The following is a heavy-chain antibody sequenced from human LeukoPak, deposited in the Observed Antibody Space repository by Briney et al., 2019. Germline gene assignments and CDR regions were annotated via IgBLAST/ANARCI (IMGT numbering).Heavy chain of an antibody. CDR2: ISSGGGLT. D-gene: IGHD2-8*01. J-gene: IGHJ4*02. Sequence: GGSLRLSCAASGLTLSSHGVTWVRQPPGKGLEWVSGISSGGGLTYYADSVKGRFTISRDNSKNTLYLQMNSLRAEDTAVYYCAKDLGVDSDDYWGQGTLVTVSS. V-gene: IGHV3-23*01. CDR1: GLTLSSHG. CDR3: AKDLGVDSDDY.